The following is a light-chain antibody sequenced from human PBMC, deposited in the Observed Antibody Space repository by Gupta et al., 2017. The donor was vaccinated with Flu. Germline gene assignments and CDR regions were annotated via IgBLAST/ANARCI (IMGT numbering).Light chain of an antibody. CDR2: GGS. CDR3: KQCNNCLWT. CDR1: QSLVCKSVSTD. Sequence: VTLVQAASRARSSSQSLVCKSVSTDLNWYQQRPGQSPRLLIYGGSNRDSGVPDRFSGSGSGTEFTLNISRLEAEDVGVYYCKQCNNCLWTFGQGTKVEIK. J-gene: IGKJ1*01. V-gene: IGKV2-30*01.